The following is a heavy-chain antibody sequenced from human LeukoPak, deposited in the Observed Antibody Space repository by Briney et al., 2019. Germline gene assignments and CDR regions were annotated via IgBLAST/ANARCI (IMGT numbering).Heavy chain of an antibody. CDR3: ATDGAGFDT. CDR1: GFTFNDYY. V-gene: IGHV3-11*01. Sequence: GGSLRLACAASGFTFNDYYMRWIRQAPGKGMEWLSYINIGGTNTHYADSVKGRFTISRDNAKKSLYLEMNNLRAEDTAVYYCATDGAGFDTWGQGVLVTVSS. CDR2: INIGGTNT. J-gene: IGHJ5*02.